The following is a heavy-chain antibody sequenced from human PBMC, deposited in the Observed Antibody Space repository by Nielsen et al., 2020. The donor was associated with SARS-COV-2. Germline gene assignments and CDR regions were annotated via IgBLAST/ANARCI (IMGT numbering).Heavy chain of an antibody. Sequence: ASVKVSCKASGYTFTSYDINWVRQATGQGLEWMGWMNPNSGNTGYAQKFQGRVTMTRNTSISTAYMELSSLRSEDTAVYYCASLTYYYDSSGDIDPSHYYYGMDVWGQGTTVTVSS. CDR3: ASLTYYYDSSGDIDPSHYYYGMDV. V-gene: IGHV1-8*02. J-gene: IGHJ6*02. D-gene: IGHD3-22*01. CDR2: MNPNSGNT. CDR1: GYTFTSYD.